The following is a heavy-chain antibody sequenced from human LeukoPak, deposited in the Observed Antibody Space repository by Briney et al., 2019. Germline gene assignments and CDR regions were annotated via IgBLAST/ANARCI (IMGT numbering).Heavy chain of an antibody. Sequence: GASVKVSCKASGGTFSSYAISWVRQAPGQGLEWMGRIIPILGIANYAQKFQGRVTITADKSTSTAYMELSSPRSEDTAVYYCARGRLNGNVDFWGQGTPVTVSS. CDR1: GGTFSSYA. CDR2: IIPILGIA. V-gene: IGHV1-69*04. D-gene: IGHD1-20*01. CDR3: ARGRLNGNVDF. J-gene: IGHJ4*02.